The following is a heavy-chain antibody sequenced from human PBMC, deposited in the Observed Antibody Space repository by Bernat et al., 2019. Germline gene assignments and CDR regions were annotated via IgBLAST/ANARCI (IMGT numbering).Heavy chain of an antibody. CDR3: ARGSKVNWNYHP. V-gene: IGHV1-18*01. CDR1: GYIFVTYL. CDR2: ISTYQGNT. J-gene: IGHJ5*02. D-gene: IGHD1-7*01. Sequence: QVQLVQSGPEMKKPGASVKVSCKASGYIFVTYLISWVRQAPGQGLEWMGWISTYQGNTRFAQKFQGRVTLTTDSSTSTVYMELRNLRPNDTAVYYCARGSKVNWNYHPWGQGTLVTVSS.